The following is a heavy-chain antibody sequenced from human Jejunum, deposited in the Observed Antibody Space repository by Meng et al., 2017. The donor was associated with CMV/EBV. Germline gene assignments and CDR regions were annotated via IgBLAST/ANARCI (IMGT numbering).Heavy chain of an antibody. CDR3: ARNPPICSTTKCYRAENWFDP. V-gene: IGHV4-38-2*01. D-gene: IGHD2-2*01. CDR2: IYHSGTT. Sequence: YYSGWIRQPPGKGLEWIGSIYHSGTTYYNPSLNSRVTISIDTSKNRFSLKLSSVTAADTAVYYCARNPPICSTTKCYRAENWFDPWGHGTLVTSPQ. J-gene: IGHJ5*02. CDR1: YY.